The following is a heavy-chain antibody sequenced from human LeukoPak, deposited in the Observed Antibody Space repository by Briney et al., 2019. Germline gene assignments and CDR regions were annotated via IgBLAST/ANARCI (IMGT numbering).Heavy chain of an antibody. J-gene: IGHJ4*02. CDR2: INHSGST. CDR3: ARTKGYSYTNLDY. CDR1: GGSFSGYY. V-gene: IGHV4-34*01. Sequence: PSETLSHTCAVYGGSFSGYYWSWIRQPPGKGLEWIGEINHSGSTNYNPSLKSRVTISVDTSKNQFSLKLSSVTAADTAVYYCARTKGYSYTNLDYWGQGTLVTVSS. D-gene: IGHD5-18*01.